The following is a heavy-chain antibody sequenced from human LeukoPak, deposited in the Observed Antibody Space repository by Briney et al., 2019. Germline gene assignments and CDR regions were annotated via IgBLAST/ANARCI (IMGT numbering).Heavy chain of an antibody. CDR1: GFTFSNYW. J-gene: IGHJ4*02. CDR3: ARVSAIWSGYYRDY. CDR2: IKQDGSDT. Sequence: GGSLRLSCAASGFTFSNYWLSWVRQAPGKGLEWVANIKQDGSDTYYGDSVKGRLIVSRNNAKNSLYLHMSSLRADDTAVYYCARVSAIWSGYYRDYWGQGTLVTVSS. D-gene: IGHD3-3*01. V-gene: IGHV3-7*04.